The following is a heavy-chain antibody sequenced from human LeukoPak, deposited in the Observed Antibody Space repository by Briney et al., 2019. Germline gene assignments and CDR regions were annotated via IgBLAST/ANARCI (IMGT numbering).Heavy chain of an antibody. V-gene: IGHV4-39*01. Sequence: SETLSLTCTVPGVSISSSSYYWGWIRQPPGKGLEWVGSIYYSGSTYYNPSLKSRVTISVDTSKNQFSLKLSSVTAADTAVYYCARRVVVTAIGWYFDLWGRGTLVTVSS. CDR2: IYYSGST. D-gene: IGHD2-21*02. CDR1: GVSISSSSYY. J-gene: IGHJ2*01. CDR3: ARRVVVTAIGWYFDL.